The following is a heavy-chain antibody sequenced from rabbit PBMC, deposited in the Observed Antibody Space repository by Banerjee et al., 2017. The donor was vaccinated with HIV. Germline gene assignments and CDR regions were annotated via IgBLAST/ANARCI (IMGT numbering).Heavy chain of an antibody. CDR3: ARGNYYTGGYGL. Sequence: QSLEESGGDLVKPGASLTLTCTASGFTFSSYWICWVRQAPGKGLEWVACMTTGDGSTYYANWAKGRFTISRTSSTTVTLQMTSLTAADTATYFCARGNYYTGGYGLWGPGTLVTVS. J-gene: IGHJ4*01. CDR2: MTTGDGST. D-gene: IGHD6-1*01. V-gene: IGHV1S40*01. CDR1: GFTFSSYW.